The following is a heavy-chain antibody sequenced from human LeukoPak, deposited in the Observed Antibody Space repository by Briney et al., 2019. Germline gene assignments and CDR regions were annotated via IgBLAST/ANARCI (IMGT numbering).Heavy chain of an antibody. J-gene: IGHJ4*02. D-gene: IGHD5-12*01. CDR2: IIPLLGIA. CDR1: GGIFSSYT. V-gene: IGHV1-69*04. Sequence: SVKVSCKASGGIFSSYTISWVRQAPGQGLEWMGRIIPLLGIANYAQKFQGRITIIADKSTSTAYMELSSLRSEDTAVYYCARDDADSAYADGDYWGQGTLVTVSS. CDR3: ARDDADSAYADGDY.